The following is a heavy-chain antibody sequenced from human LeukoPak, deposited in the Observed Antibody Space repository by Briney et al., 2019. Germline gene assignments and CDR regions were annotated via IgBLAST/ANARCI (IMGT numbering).Heavy chain of an antibody. V-gene: IGHV4-31*03. J-gene: IGHJ5*02. CDR1: GGSISAGISY. CDR2: IYYSGST. D-gene: IGHD1-14*01. Sequence: PSETLSLTCTVSGGSISAGISYWSWIRHYPGKGLEWIGYIYYSGSTYYNPSPKSRVSISLDTSKNQFSLKLTSVTAADTAVYYCARRNIPLDPWGQGTLVTVSS. CDR3: ARRNIPLDP.